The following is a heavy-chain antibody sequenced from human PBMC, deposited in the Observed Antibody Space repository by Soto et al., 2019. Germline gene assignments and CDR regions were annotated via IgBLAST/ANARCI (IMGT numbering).Heavy chain of an antibody. V-gene: IGHV3-23*01. CDR2: ISGSGGST. Sequence: EVQLLESGGCLVQTGGSLRLSCAASGFTFSTYAMSWVRQAPGKGLEWVSAISGSGGSTYYADPVKGRFTISRDNSKNTLYLQMSSLRGEETAVYYCAEGRGWFGEFSGDSWGQGTLVTVSS. CDR1: GFTFSTYA. D-gene: IGHD3-10*01. J-gene: IGHJ4*02. CDR3: AEGRGWFGEFSGDS.